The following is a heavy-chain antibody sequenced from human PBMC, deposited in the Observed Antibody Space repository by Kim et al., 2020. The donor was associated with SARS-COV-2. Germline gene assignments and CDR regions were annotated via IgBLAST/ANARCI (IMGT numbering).Heavy chain of an antibody. V-gene: IGHV3-30*02. Sequence: SADPVKGRFTNSRDNSKNTLYLQMNSLRAEDTAVYYCAKENRRDGYNFDYWGQGTLVTVSS. J-gene: IGHJ4*02. CDR3: AKENRRDGYNFDY. D-gene: IGHD5-12*01.